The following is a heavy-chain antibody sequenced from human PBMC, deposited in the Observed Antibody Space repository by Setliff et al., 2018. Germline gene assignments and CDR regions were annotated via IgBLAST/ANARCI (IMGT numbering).Heavy chain of an antibody. CDR3: ARDGVYYGMDV. J-gene: IGHJ6*02. CDR1: GFTFSSYW. V-gene: IGHV3-7*01. CDR2: TKEDGSEK. Sequence: GESLKISCAASGFTFSSYWMSWVRQVPGKGLEWVANTKEDGSEKYYVDAVKGRFTISRDNAKNSLYLQMNSLRVEDTAVYYCARDGVYYGMDVWGQGTSVTVSS.